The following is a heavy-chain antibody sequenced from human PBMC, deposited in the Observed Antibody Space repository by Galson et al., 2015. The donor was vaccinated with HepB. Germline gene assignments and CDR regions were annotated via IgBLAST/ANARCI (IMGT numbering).Heavy chain of an antibody. CDR2: IIPILGIA. J-gene: IGHJ4*02. CDR1: GGTFSSYA. V-gene: IGHV1-69*04. CDR3: ARGLGSGGPPEGD. Sequence: SVKVSCKASGGTFSSYAISWVRQAPGQGLEWMGRIIPILGIANYAQKFQGRVTITADKSTSTAYMELSSLRSEDTAVYYCARGLGSGGPPEGDWGQGTLVTVSS. D-gene: IGHD2-15*01.